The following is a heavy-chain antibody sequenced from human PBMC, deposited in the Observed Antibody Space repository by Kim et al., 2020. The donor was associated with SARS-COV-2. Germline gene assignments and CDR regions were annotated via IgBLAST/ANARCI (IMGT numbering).Heavy chain of an antibody. V-gene: IGHV3-11*01. Sequence: GGSLRLSCAASGFVFSDYYMSWIRQAPGKGPEWVSYINGTGDIIFYADSVKGRFTISRDNAKSSLSLEMNNLRAEDTAVYYCVRDRRGRTGVDYWGQGTQVTVSS. CDR3: VRDRRGRTGVDY. CDR1: GFVFSDYY. J-gene: IGHJ4*02. CDR2: INGTGDII.